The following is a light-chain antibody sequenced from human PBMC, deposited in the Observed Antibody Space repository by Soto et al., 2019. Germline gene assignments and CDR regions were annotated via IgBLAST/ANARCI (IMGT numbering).Light chain of an antibody. CDR2: GAS. J-gene: IGKJ2*01. V-gene: IGKV3-20*01. Sequence: EIVMTQSPGTLSLSPGERATISCRASQVIGSRYLAWYHQKSGQAPRLLIYGASSRATGIPDRFSGSGSGTDFTLTISRLEPEDFGVYYCQQFGSSSPHTFGQGTKVDIK. CDR1: QVIGSRY. CDR3: QQFGSSSPHT.